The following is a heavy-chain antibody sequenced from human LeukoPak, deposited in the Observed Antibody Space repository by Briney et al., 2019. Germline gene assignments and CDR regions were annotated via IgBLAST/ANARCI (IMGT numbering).Heavy chain of an antibody. Sequence: GGSLRLSCAASGFTFSSYSMNWVRQAPGKGLEWVSYISSSSSTIYYADSVKGRFTISRDNAKNSLYLQMNSLRDEDTAVYYCAREMTTESYSYYGMDVWGQGTRSPSP. CDR2: ISSSSSTI. J-gene: IGHJ6*02. CDR1: GFTFSSYS. D-gene: IGHD1-1*01. CDR3: AREMTTESYSYYGMDV. V-gene: IGHV3-48*02.